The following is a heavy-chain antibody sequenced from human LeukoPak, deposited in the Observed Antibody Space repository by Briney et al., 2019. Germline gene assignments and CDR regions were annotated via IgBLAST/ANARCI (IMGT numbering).Heavy chain of an antibody. CDR2: IYPGDSDT. D-gene: IGHD3-10*01. CDR1: GYSFTSYW. CDR3: ARRPSAYYYGSGSYYNLLFDY. J-gene: IGHJ4*02. Sequence: GESLKISCKGSGYSFTSYWIGWVRQMPGKGLEWMVIIYPGDSDTRYSPSFQGQVTISADKSISTAYLQWSSLKASDTAMYYCARRPSAYYYGSGSYYNLLFDYWGQGTLVTVSS. V-gene: IGHV5-51*01.